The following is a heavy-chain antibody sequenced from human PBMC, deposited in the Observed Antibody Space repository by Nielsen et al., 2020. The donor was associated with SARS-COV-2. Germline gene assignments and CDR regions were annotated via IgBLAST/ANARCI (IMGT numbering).Heavy chain of an antibody. CDR3: ASLNVRTAMV. Sequence: GESLKISCEASGYTFSTYWISWVRQMPGKGLEWMGRIDPTDSFTQYSPSFKGHVTISADKTRSIAYLQWGSLEASDTAMYYCASLNVRTAMVWGQGTMVTVSS. J-gene: IGHJ3*01. V-gene: IGHV5-10-1*01. CDR2: IDPTDSFT. CDR1: GYTFSTYW. D-gene: IGHD2-8*01.